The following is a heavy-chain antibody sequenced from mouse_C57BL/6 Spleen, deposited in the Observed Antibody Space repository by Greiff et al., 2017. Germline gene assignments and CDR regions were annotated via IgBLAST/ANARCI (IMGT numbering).Heavy chain of an antibody. V-gene: IGHV3-6*01. CDR2: ISYDGSN. D-gene: IGHD1-1*01. J-gene: IGHJ3*01. Sequence: EVKLQESGPGLVKPSQSLSLTCSVTGYSITSGYYWNWIRQFPGNKLEWMGYISYDGSNNYNPSLKNRISITRDTSKNQFFLKLNSVTTEDTATYYCARRDYYGFAYWGQGTLVTVSA. CDR3: ARRDYYGFAY. CDR1: GYSITSGYY.